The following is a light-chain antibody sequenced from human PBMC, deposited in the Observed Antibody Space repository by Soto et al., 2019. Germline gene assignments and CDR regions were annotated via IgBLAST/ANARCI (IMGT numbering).Light chain of an antibody. CDR2: GAS. CDR3: QQYNNWPLFT. CDR1: QSVSSN. Sequence: EIVMTQSPATLSVSPGERATLFCRASQSVSSNLAWYQQKPGQAPRLLIYGASTRATDIPARFSGSGSGTEFTLTISSLQSEDFAVYYCQQYNNWPLFTFGPGTKVDIK. V-gene: IGKV3-15*01. J-gene: IGKJ3*01.